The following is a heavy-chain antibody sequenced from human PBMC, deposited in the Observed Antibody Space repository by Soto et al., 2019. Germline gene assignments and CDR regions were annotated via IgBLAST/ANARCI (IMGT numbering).Heavy chain of an antibody. CDR3: ARGASSIPIDY. D-gene: IGHD1-26*01. V-gene: IGHV3-23*01. CDR1: GFTFSSYA. CDR2: ISGSGGTT. J-gene: IGHJ4*02. Sequence: GGSLRLSCAASGFTFSSYAMSWVRQAPGKGLEWVSSISGSGGTTFSADSVKGRFTISRDNSKNTLYLQMNSLRAEDTAIYYCARGASSIPIDYWGQGTPVTVSS.